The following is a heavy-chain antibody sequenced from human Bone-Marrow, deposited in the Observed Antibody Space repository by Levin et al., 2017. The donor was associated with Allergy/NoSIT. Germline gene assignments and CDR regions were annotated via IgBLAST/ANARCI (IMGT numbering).Heavy chain of an antibody. CDR1: GFTDSRFTFSSYS. V-gene: IGHV3-30*04. CDR3: ARSWYGYETTYFADY. Sequence: GGSLRLSCIASGFTDSRFTFSSYSMHWVRQAPGTGLQWVALISYGGDKKYYADSVKGRFTVSRDNSRNTLHLQMDSLTIDDTAVYYCARSWYGYETTYFADYWGQGTLVTVSS. J-gene: IGHJ4*02. CDR2: ISYGGDKK. D-gene: IGHD2/OR15-2a*01.